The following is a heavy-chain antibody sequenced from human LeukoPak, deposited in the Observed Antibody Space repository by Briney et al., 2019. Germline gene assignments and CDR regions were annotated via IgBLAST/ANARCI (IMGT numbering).Heavy chain of an antibody. CDR2: INHSGST. J-gene: IGHJ5*02. CDR3: ARGHRGAAAGTWAWFDP. D-gene: IGHD6-13*01. CDR1: GGSFSGYY. V-gene: IGHV4-34*01. Sequence: SETLSLTXAVYGGSFSGYYWSWIRQPPGKGLEWIGEINHSGSTNYNPSLKSRVTISVDTSKNQFSLKLSSVTAADTAVYYCARGHRGAAAGTWAWFDPWGQGTLVTVSS.